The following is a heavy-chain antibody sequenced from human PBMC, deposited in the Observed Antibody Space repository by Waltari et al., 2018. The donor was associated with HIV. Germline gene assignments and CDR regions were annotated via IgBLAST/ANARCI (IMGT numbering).Heavy chain of an antibody. V-gene: IGHV1-3*01. CDR3: ARSDDSGLCYSWDF. J-gene: IGHJ4*02. D-gene: IGHD4-4*01. CDR1: GYTFVNYA. Sequence: QVQLVQSGAEVKKPGASVKVSCKASGYTFVNYAIHWVRQAPGQRLEWMGWINADKHETEYSQEFQRRVTITQATSVAAAQIELRSLRSADTAVYYWARSDDSGLCYSWDFWGKGTLGTISA. CDR2: INADKHET.